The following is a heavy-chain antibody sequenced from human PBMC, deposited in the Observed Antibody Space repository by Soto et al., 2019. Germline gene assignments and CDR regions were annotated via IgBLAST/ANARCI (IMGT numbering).Heavy chain of an antibody. J-gene: IGHJ6*03. CDR1: GGSISNGGYY. CDR3: ARFIHPKQPIHRWGVGYMDV. V-gene: IGHV4-31*11. D-gene: IGHD3-16*01. CDR2: IYFSGST. Sequence: QLQMEESGPGLVKPSQTLSLTCAVSGGSISNGGYYWSWIRQHPGKGLEWIGSIYFSGSTSYNPPLKRRGTISVAPPKTQFALKLSSVTPAATAVYYCARFIHPKQPIHRWGVGYMDVWGKGTTVTVSS.